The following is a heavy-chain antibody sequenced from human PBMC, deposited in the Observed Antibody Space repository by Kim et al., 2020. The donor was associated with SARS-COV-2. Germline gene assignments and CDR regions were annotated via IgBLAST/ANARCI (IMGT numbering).Heavy chain of an antibody. Sequence: SGPTLVNPTQTLTLTCTFSGFSLSTSGVGVGWIRQPPGKALEWLALIYWDDDKRYSPSLKSRLTITKDTSKNQVVLTMTNMDPVDTATYYCAHSYHYYDIFTGYYDYYYYYGMDVWGQGTTVTVSS. CDR1: GFSLSTSGVG. D-gene: IGHD3-9*01. V-gene: IGHV2-5*02. CDR2: IYWDDDK. CDR3: AHSYHYYDIFTGYYDYYYYYGMDV. J-gene: IGHJ6*02.